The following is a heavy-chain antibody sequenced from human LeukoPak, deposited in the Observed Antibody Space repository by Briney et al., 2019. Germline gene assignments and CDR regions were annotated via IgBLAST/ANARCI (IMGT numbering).Heavy chain of an antibody. CDR1: GFTFSSYC. CDR3: ARSTILDY. Sequence: TGGSLRLSCAASGFTFSSYCMSWVRQAPGKGLEWVANIKQDGSEKYYVDSVKGRFTISRDNAKNSLYLQMNSLRAEDTAVYYCARSTILDYWGQGTLVTISS. CDR2: IKQDGSEK. J-gene: IGHJ4*02. D-gene: IGHD5/OR15-5a*01. V-gene: IGHV3-7*01.